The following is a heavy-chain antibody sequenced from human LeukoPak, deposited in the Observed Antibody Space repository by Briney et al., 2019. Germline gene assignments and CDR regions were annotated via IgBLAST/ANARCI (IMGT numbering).Heavy chain of an antibody. CDR2: INPSGGST. V-gene: IGHV1-46*01. Sequence: ASVKVSCKAFGYTFTSNYMHWVRQAPGQGLEWMGIINPSGGSTSYAQKFQGRVTMTRDMSTSTVYMELSSLRSEDTAVYYCARDHSLGQPLYYMDVWGKGTTVTVSS. D-gene: IGHD3-16*01. CDR3: ARDHSLGQPLYYMDV. J-gene: IGHJ6*03. CDR1: GYTFTSNY.